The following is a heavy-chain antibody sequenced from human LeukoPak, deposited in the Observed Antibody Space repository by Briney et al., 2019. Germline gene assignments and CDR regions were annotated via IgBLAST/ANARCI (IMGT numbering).Heavy chain of an antibody. Sequence: SETLSLTCTVSGGSVTSYYWSWIRQPPEKGLEWIGDIYYSGSTNYNPSLKSRVTVSVDTSKNQLSLRLTSVTAADTAVYYCAREQRASERNYYYMDVWGKGTTVTISS. J-gene: IGHJ6*03. CDR1: GGSVTSYY. D-gene: IGHD6-25*01. CDR2: IYYSGST. CDR3: AREQRASERNYYYMDV. V-gene: IGHV4-59*02.